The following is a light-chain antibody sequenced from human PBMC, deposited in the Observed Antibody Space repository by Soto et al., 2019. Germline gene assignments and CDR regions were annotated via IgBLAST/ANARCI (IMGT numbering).Light chain of an antibody. J-gene: IGLJ2*01. CDR2: DVR. CDR3: SSYTSSSTVI. V-gene: IGLV2-14*01. CDR1: SSDVGGYNY. Sequence: QSALTQPASVSGSPGQSITISCTGTSSDVGGYNYISWYQQHPGKAPKFIIYDVRNRPSGVSNRFSGSRSGNTASLTISGLQAEDEADYYCSSYTSSSTVIFAGGTKRPS.